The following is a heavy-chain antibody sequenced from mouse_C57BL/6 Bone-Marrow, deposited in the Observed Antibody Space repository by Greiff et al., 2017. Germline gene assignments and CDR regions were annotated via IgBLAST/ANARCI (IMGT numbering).Heavy chain of an antibody. CDR2: IYPRSGNT. D-gene: IGHD1-1*01. CDR1: GYTFTSYG. CDR3: ARGYYGSSYYARDY. Sequence: QVQLQQSGAELARPGASVKLSCKASGYTFTSYGISWVKQRTGQGLEWIGEIYPRSGNTYYNEKFKGKATLTADKSSSTAYMELRSLTSEDSAVXYCARGYYGSSYYARDYGGQGTSVTVSS. J-gene: IGHJ4*01. V-gene: IGHV1-81*01.